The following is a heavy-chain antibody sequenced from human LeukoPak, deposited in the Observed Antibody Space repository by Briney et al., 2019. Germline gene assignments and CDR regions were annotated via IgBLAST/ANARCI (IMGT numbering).Heavy chain of an antibody. CDR2: ISSSGSTI. Sequence: GLLRLSCAASGFTFSSYEMNWVRQAPGKGLEWVSYISSSGSTIHYADSVKGRFTISRDNAKNSLYLQMNSLRAEDTAVYYCAELGITMIGGVWGKGTTVTISS. CDR1: GFTFSSYE. D-gene: IGHD3-10*02. V-gene: IGHV3-48*03. J-gene: IGHJ6*04. CDR3: AELGITMIGGV.